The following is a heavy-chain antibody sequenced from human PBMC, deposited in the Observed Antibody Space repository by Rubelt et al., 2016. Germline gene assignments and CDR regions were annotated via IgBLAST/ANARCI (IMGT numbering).Heavy chain of an antibody. CDR3: ARDNPGYGMDV. D-gene: IGHD1-14*01. V-gene: IGHV3-13*04. CDR2: IGTTGDT. Sequence: GGSLRLSCAASGFTFSSYDIHWVRRAAGRGLEWVSAIGTTGDTFYPGSVKGRFTISRENAKNSLYLEMNSLRAGDTAVHYCARDNPGYGMDVWGQGTTVTVSS. J-gene: IGHJ6*02. CDR1: GFTFSSYD.